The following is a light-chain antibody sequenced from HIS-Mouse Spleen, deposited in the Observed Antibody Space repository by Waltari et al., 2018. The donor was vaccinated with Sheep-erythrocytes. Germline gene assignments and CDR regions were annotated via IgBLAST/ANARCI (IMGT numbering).Light chain of an antibody. CDR2: EGS. CDR3: CSYAGSSTPWV. Sequence: QSALTQPASVSGSHGQSITISCTGPSSDVGSYNLLSGYQQQPGKAPKLMIYEGSKRPSGVSNRFSGSKSGNTASLTISGLQAEDEADYYCCSYAGSSTPWVFGGGTKLTVL. J-gene: IGLJ3*02. V-gene: IGLV2-23*01. CDR1: SSDVGSYNL.